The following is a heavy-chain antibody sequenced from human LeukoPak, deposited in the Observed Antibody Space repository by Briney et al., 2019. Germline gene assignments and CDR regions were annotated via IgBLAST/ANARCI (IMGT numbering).Heavy chain of an antibody. CDR2: IYGGGST. J-gene: IGHJ3*01. CDR1: GFTVSTNY. CDR3: ARATGLLRYAFDF. V-gene: IGHV3-53*01. D-gene: IGHD3-22*01. Sequence: GGSLRLSCAASGFTVSTNYMSWVRQAPGKGLEWVSVIYGGGSTYYADSVKGRFTISRDNSKNTLYLQMDSLRAEDTAVYYCARATGLLRYAFDFWGQGTMVTVSS.